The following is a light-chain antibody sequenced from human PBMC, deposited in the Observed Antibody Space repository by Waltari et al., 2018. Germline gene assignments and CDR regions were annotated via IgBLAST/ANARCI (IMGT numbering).Light chain of an antibody. CDR3: QKYNSRPR. Sequence: DIQMIQSPSSLSASVGNRVTIPCRASQDIDNYLAWYQQKPGKPPKILIYDAYTLHSGVPSRFSGSGGGTEFILTISSLQPEDAATYFCQKYNSRPRFGGGTKVELK. CDR1: QDIDNY. CDR2: DAY. J-gene: IGKJ4*01. V-gene: IGKV1-27*01.